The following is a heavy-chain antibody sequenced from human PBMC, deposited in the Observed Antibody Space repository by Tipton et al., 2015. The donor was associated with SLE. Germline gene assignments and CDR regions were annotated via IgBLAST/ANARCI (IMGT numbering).Heavy chain of an antibody. V-gene: IGHV4-59*11. CDR3: ARERQYVYGDSGTRHGVDV. D-gene: IGHD4-17*01. CDR2: IHYSGTT. CDR1: GDSITNHY. J-gene: IGHJ6*02. Sequence: TLSLTCTVFGDSITNHYWNWIRQPPGKGLEWIGYIHYSGTTHDNPSLKSRVTMSIDMSNNQFSLNLQSVTAADTAVYYCARERQYVYGDSGTRHGVDVWGPGTMVTVAS.